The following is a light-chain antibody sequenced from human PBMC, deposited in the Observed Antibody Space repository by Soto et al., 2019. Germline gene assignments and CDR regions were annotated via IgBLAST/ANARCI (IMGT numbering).Light chain of an antibody. CDR2: DVS. J-gene: IGLJ2*01. CDR1: SNDIGGYNY. V-gene: IGLV2-14*03. CDR3: SSYGASSTL. Sequence: QSALTQPASVSGSPGQSITIPCTGTSNDIGGYNYVSWYQQHPGKVPKLMIFDVSYQPSGISDRFSGSKSGNTASLTISGLQPEDEADYYCSSYGASSTLFGGGTKLTVL.